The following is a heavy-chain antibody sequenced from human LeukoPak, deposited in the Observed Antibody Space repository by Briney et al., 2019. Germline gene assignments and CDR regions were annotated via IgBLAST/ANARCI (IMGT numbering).Heavy chain of an antibody. CDR3: ARDRGGEFDY. CDR1: GITFSSYT. J-gene: IGHJ4*02. D-gene: IGHD2-21*01. CDR2: ISSSSGHI. V-gene: IGHV3-21*01. Sequence: GGSLRLSCAASGITFSSYTMNWVHQAPGKGLECVSSISSSSGHIYYADSVKGRFTISRDNSKNTLYVQMHSLRADDTAVFHCARDRGGEFDYWGQATLVTVSS.